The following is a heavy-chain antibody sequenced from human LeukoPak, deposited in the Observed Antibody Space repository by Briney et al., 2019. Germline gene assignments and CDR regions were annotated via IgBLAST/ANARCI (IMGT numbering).Heavy chain of an antibody. D-gene: IGHD2-21*02. CDR1: GFTFSSYN. CDR3: ARVLFVYCYSLGGYLDV. J-gene: IGHJ6*03. CDR2: ITSGSSYI. V-gene: IGHV3-21*01. Sequence: GGPLRLSCAASGFTFSSYNMNWVRQAPGKGLEWVSSITSGSSYIYYADSVKGRFTISRDNAKNSLYLQMNSLRAEDTAVYYCARVLFVYCYSLGGYLDVWGKGTTVTISS.